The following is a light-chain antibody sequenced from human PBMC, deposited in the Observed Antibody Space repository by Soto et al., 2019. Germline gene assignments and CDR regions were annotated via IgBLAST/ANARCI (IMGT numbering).Light chain of an antibody. CDR2: AAT. CDR3: LQSYSTPYT. J-gene: IGKJ2*01. Sequence: AIQMTQSPSSLSASLGDSVAITCRASQDIKNDLAWYRHRPGTAPKLLIYAATALQSGVPLRVSGSGSGTDFTLTIRNLQPEDSATYYCLQSYSTPYTFGQGTKLEIK. CDR1: QDIKND. V-gene: IGKV1-6*01.